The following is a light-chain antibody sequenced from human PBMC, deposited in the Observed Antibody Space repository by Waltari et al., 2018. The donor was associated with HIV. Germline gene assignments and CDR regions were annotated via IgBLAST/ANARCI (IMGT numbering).Light chain of an antibody. CDR2: EVS. CDR3: SSYTSTSTGV. J-gene: IGLJ1*01. V-gene: IGLV2-14*01. CDR1: SSDVGGYNY. Sequence: QSALTQPASVSGSPGQSITISCTGTSSDVGGYNYHSWYQQHPGKAPKFMIYEVSNRPSGVSKRFSGSKSGNTASLTISGLQAEDEADYYCSSYTSTSTGVFGTGTKVTVL.